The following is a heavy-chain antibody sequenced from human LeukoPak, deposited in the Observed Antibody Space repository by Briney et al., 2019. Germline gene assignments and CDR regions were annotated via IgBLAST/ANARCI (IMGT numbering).Heavy chain of an antibody. J-gene: IGHJ4*02. CDR2: IRYDGSNK. CDR1: GFTFSSYG. CDR3: AKMPDYAPDY. Sequence: PGRSLRLSCAASGFTFSSYGMHWVRQAPGKGLEWVAFIRYDGSNKYYADSVKGRFTISRDNSKNTLYLQMNSLRAEDTAVYYCAKMPDYAPDYWGQGTLVTVSS. D-gene: IGHD4-17*01. V-gene: IGHV3-30*02.